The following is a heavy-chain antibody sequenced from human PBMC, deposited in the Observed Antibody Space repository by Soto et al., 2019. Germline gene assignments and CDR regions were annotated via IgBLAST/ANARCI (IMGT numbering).Heavy chain of an antibody. CDR3: AKDFFGSGSSFFDY. CDR1: GFTFSSYG. V-gene: IGHV3-30*18. J-gene: IGHJ4*02. D-gene: IGHD3-10*01. Sequence: QVQLVESGGGVVQPGRSLRLSCAASGFTFSSYGMHWVRQAPGKGLEWVAVISYDGSNKYYADSVKGRFTISRDNSKNSLYLQMNSLRAEDTAVYYCAKDFFGSGSSFFDYWGQGTLFTVSS. CDR2: ISYDGSNK.